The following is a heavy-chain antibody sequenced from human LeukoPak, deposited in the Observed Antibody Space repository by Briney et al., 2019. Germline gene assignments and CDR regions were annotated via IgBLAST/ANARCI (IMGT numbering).Heavy chain of an antibody. D-gene: IGHD4/OR15-4a*01. CDR2: VFYSGTT. Sequence: PSETLSLTCSVSGGSISSFYWTWIRQPPGKGLEWLGYVFYSGTTNYNPSLKSRVTMSVDTSKSQFSLNLSSVTAADTAVYYCASHSYSANYYRSHWGQGTLVIVSS. CDR3: ASHSYSANYYRSH. V-gene: IGHV4-59*01. CDR1: GGSISSFY. J-gene: IGHJ4*02.